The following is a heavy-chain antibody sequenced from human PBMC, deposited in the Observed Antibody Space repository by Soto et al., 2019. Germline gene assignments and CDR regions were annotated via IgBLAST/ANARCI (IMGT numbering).Heavy chain of an antibody. J-gene: IGHJ4*01. V-gene: IGHV4-38-2*02. CDR3: IRCPYYASCSINLFD. Sequence: SETLSLTCTVSGYSINSDYYWGWIRQPPGKGLEWIASIYRSVSTFYNPSLRSRVTISIDTSKNQFSLRLTALAAADTAMYNCIRCPYYASCSINLFD. CDR2: IYRSVST. D-gene: IGHD3-10*01. CDR1: GYSINSDYY.